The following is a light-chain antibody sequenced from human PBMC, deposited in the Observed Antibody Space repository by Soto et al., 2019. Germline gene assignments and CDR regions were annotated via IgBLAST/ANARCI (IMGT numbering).Light chain of an antibody. CDR3: QQYESTPPT. J-gene: IGKJ2*01. CDR1: RSVLYSSNNKNY. CDR2: WAS. Sequence: DIVMTQSPDSLAVSLGERATINCKSSRSVLYSSNNKNYLAWYQQRPGQAPKLLIYWASTRESGVPDRFSGSGSGTDFTLTITSLQAEDVSVYYCQQYESTPPTFGQGTKLEIK. V-gene: IGKV4-1*01.